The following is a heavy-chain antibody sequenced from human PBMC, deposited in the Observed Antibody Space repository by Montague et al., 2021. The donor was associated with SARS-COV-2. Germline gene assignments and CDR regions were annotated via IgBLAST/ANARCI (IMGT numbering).Heavy chain of an antibody. V-gene: IGHV4-59*01. J-gene: IGHJ5*02. CDR2: MSYSWTT. CDR3: ASGREQLGWFDP. D-gene: IGHD7-27*01. Sequence: SETLSLTCTVSGGSISSYYWSWIRQPPGKGLEWIGYMSYSWTTNYNPSLRSRLTMSIDTSKYQHSLKLSFLPAADAAVYYCASGREQLGWFDPWGQGTLVTVSS. CDR1: GGSISSYY.